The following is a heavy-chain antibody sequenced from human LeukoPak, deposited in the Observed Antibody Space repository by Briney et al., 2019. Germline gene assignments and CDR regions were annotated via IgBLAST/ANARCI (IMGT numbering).Heavy chain of an antibody. J-gene: IGHJ3*02. Sequence: GRSLRLSCAASGFTFSSYGMHSVRPAPGKGLEWVGVISYDGSNKYYADSVRGGFTLSRQNAQNSLFLQMNRLRAEDTPVYICARHRSGGSQDDAFYIWGHGKTCTVSS. CDR1: GFTFSSYG. D-gene: IGHD2-15*01. CDR3: ARHRSGGSQDDAFYI. V-gene: IGHV3-30*03. CDR2: ISYDGSNK.